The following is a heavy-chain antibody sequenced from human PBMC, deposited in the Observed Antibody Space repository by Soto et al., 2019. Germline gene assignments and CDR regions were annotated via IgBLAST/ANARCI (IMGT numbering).Heavy chain of an antibody. J-gene: IGHJ4*02. V-gene: IGHV4-30-4*01. Sequence: QVQLQESGPGLVKPSETLSLTCTVSGGSINSDLYYWSWIRQPPGKGLEWIGYIYYSGSTDYNPSLKSRVTISVDTSQNQFSLKLSSVTAADTAVYYCARDRDYGDSRGEFDFWGQGTLVTVSS. CDR1: GGSINSDLYY. CDR3: ARDRDYGDSRGEFDF. CDR2: IYYSGST. D-gene: IGHD4-17*01.